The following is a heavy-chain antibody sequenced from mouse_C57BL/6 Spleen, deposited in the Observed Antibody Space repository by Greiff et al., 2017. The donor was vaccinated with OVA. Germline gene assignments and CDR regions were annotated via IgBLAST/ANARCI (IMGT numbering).Heavy chain of an antibody. CDR2: ISDGGSYT. CDR3: ARDYYGGFAY. V-gene: IGHV5-4*01. D-gene: IGHD1-1*01. CDR1: GFTFSSYA. J-gene: IGHJ3*01. Sequence: VKLQESGGGLVKPGGSLKLSCAASGFTFSSYAMSWVRQTPEKRLEWVATISDGGSYTYYPDNVKGRFTISRDNAKNNLYLQMSHLKSEDTAMYYCARDYYGGFAYWGQGTLVTVSA.